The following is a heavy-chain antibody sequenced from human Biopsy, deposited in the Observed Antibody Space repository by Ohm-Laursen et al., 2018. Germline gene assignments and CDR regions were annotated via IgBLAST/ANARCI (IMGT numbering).Heavy chain of an antibody. CDR2: ARNKANSYTI. Sequence: SLRLSCAASGFSFGDHYLDWVRQAPGKGLEWVGRARNKANSYTIEYAASVMGRFTISSDDSQNSLYLKMNSLQTADTAVYFCAKEGRLLGIPHTYYFDSWGQGTLVTVSS. J-gene: IGHJ4*02. CDR3: AKEGRLLGIPHTYYFDS. D-gene: IGHD1-26*01. V-gene: IGHV3-72*01. CDR1: GFSFGDHY.